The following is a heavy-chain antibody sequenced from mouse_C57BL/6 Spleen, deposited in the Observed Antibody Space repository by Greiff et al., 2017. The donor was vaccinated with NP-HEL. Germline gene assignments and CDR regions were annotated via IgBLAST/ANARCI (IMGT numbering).Heavy chain of an antibody. J-gene: IGHJ2*01. CDR2: IYPGDGDT. CDR3: ARWAFDY. V-gene: IGHV1-82*01. Sequence: QVQLQQSGPELVKPGASVKISCKASGYAFSSSWMNWVKQRPGKGLEWIGRIYPGDGDTNYNGKFKGKATLTADKSSSTAYMQLSSLTSEDSAVYFCARWAFDYWGQGTTLTVSS. CDR1: GYAFSSSW.